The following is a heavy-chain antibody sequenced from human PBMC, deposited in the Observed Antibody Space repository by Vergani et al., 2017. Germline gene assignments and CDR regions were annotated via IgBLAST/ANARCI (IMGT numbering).Heavy chain of an antibody. V-gene: IGHV4-34*01. J-gene: IGHJ6*03. CDR3: AGVPITMVRGVINYYYYYMDV. D-gene: IGHD3-10*01. Sequence: QVQLQQWGAGLLKPSETLSLTCAVYGGSFSGYYWSWIRQPPGKGLEWIGEINHSGSTNYNPSLKSRVTISVDTSKNQFSLKLSSVTAADTAVYYCAGVPITMVRGVINYYYYYMDVWGKGTTVTVSS. CDR1: GGSFSGYY. CDR2: INHSGST.